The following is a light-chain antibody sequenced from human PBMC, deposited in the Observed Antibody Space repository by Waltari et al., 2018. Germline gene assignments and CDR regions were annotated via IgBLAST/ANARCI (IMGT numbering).Light chain of an antibody. CDR1: QSLVYTDGISY. J-gene: IGKJ5*01. V-gene: IGKV2-30*01. CDR2: KVS. Sequence: QSLVYTDGISYLNWFHQRPGQAPRRLIYKVSSRDSGVPDRLGGSGSGTDFTLMISSVEADDVGVYFCRQATHWPVTFGQGTRLEIK. CDR3: RQATHWPVT.